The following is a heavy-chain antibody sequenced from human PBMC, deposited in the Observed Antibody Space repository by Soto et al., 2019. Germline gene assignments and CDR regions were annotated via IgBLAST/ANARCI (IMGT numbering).Heavy chain of an antibody. CDR1: GDTFSSYT. CDR3: AKSRMYNAFDI. V-gene: IGHV1-69*08. D-gene: IGHD1-1*01. Sequence: QVQLVQSGAEVKKPGSSVKVSCKASGDTFSSYTISWVRQAPGQGLEWMGRIIPILGTANYAQKFQGRVTITADKSTSTAYMELSSLRSEDTAVYYCAKSRMYNAFDIWGQGTMVTVSS. CDR2: IIPILGTA. J-gene: IGHJ3*02.